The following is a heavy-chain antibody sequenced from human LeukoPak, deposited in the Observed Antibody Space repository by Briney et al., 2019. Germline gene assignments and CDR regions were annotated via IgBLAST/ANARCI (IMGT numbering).Heavy chain of an antibody. D-gene: IGHD1-14*01. V-gene: IGHV4-4*07. CDR2: IHTSGST. CDR1: GGSISSYY. J-gene: IGHJ4*02. CDR3: ETESRNFYRRFDH. Sequence: SETLSLTCTVSGGSISSYYWSWIRHPAAKGLERIGRIHTSGSTTYNASLKRRVPISVDTSEHQFSLKLPSERAAYAAKFHCETESRNFYRRFDHWGQGTLVTVSS.